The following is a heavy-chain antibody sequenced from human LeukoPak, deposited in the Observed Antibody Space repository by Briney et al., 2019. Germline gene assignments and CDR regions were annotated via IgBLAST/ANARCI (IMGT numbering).Heavy chain of an antibody. D-gene: IGHD6-19*01. V-gene: IGHV4-34*01. J-gene: IGHJ4*02. CDR3: ARRGSSGWYFDY. Sequence: KPSETLSLTCAVYGGSFSGYYWSWIRQPPGKGLEWIGEINHSGSTNYNPSLKSRFTISVDTSKNQFSLKLSSVTAADTAVYYCARRGSSGWYFDYWGQGTLVTVSS. CDR2: INHSGST. CDR1: GGSFSGYY.